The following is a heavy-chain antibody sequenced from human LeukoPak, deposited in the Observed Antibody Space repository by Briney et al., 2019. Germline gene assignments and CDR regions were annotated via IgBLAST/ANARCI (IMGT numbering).Heavy chain of an antibody. V-gene: IGHV1-69*05. CDR3: ARDPYGSGSYTFDH. D-gene: IGHD3-10*01. CDR1: RGTFSNYA. CDR2: IIPIFGTA. Sequence: ASVKVSCKASRGTFSNYAVSWVRQAPGQGLEWMGGIIPIFGTANYAQKFQGRVTMTRDTSTSTVYMELSSLRSEDTAVYYCARDPYGSGSYTFDHWGQGTLVTVSS. J-gene: IGHJ4*02.